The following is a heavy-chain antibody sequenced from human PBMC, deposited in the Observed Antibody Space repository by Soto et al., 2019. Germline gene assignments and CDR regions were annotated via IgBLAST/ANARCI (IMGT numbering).Heavy chain of an antibody. D-gene: IGHD3-22*01. V-gene: IGHV3-11*01. CDR3: AKMSSENYYDPVFS. CDR2: ISSSGNTI. Sequence: QVQLVESGGGLVKTSGSLRIACAASGFTFSDYYMSWVRQAPGKGLEWVSYISSSGNTIYYADSVKGRFTISRDNAKNSVYLQMNSLRAAYTALYFCAKMSSENYYDPVFSWGQGTLVTVSS. J-gene: IGHJ4*02. CDR1: GFTFSDYY.